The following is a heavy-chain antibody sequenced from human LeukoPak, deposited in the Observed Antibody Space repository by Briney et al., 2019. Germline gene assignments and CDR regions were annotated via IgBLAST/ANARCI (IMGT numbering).Heavy chain of an antibody. D-gene: IGHD2-2*02. CDR1: GGSISSGSYY. Sequence: PSETLSLTCTVSGGSISSGSYYWSWIRQPTGKELVWIGRIYTSGSTNYNPSLKSRVTISVDTPKNQFSLKLSSVTAADTAVYSCARGAVPAAIIDNWFDPWGQGTLVTVSS. J-gene: IGHJ5*02. CDR2: IYTSGST. V-gene: IGHV4-61*02. CDR3: ARGAVPAAIIDNWFDP.